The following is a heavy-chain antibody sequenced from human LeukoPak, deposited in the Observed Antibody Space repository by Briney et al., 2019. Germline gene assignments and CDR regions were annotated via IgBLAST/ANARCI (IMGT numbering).Heavy chain of an antibody. CDR1: GGTFSSYA. J-gene: IGHJ4*02. CDR2: IIPIFGIA. D-gene: IGHD2-15*01. CDR3: ARGYCSGGSCYSDMTLDY. Sequence: ASVKVSCKASGGTFSSYAISWVRQAPGQGLEWMGRIIPIFGIANYAQKFQGRVTITADKSTSTAYMELSSLRSEDTAVYYCARGYCSGGSCYSDMTLDYWGQGTLVTVSS. V-gene: IGHV1-69*04.